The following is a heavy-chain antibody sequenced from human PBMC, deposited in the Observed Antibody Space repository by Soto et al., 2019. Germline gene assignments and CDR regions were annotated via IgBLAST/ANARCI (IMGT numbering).Heavy chain of an antibody. CDR3: ARDIQSVGPRANDAFDV. CDR1: GFTFSDNL. D-gene: IGHD5-18*01. CDR2: LNPDTGNT. J-gene: IGHJ3*01. Sequence: QVQLVQSGADLKKPGASVNISCTASGFTFSDNLIHWVRQLPGQGLEWTGWLNPDTGNTRYSETFQGRVTISRHPSASIAYLELSGLENEDTALYFCARDIQSVGPRANDAFDVWGQGTMITVSS. V-gene: IGHV1-3*01.